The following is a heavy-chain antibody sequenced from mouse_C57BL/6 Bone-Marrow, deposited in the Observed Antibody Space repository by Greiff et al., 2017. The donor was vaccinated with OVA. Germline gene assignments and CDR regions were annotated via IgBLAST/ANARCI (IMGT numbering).Heavy chain of an antibody. V-gene: IGHV1-77*01. D-gene: IGHD1-1*01. CDR2: IGPGSGST. J-gene: IGHJ2*01. CDR1: GYTFTDYY. Sequence: QVHVKQSGAELVKPGASVKISCKASGYTFTDYYINWVKQRPGQGLEWIGKIGPGSGSTYYNEKFKGNATLTADKSSSTAYMQLSSLTSEDSAVYFCARGGIITTVVAVDYFDYWGQGTTLTVSS. CDR3: ARGGIITTVVAVDYFDY.